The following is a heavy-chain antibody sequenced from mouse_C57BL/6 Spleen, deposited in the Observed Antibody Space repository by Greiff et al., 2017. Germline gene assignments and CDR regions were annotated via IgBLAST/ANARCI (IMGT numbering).Heavy chain of an antibody. V-gene: IGHV1-53*01. CDR3: ARFNSMITMAMDY. CDR2: INPSNGGT. Sequence: QVHVKQPGTELVKPGASVKLSCKASGYTFTSYWMHWVKQRPGQGLEWIGNINPSNGGTNYNEKFKSKATLTVDKSSSTAYMQLSSLTSEDSAVYYCARFNSMITMAMDYWGQGTSVTVSS. J-gene: IGHJ4*01. CDR1: GYTFTSYW. D-gene: IGHD2-4*01.